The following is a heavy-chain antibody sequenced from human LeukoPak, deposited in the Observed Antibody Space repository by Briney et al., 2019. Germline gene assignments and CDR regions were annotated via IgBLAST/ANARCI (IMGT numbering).Heavy chain of an antibody. D-gene: IGHD4-17*01. CDR2: IYYSGST. CDR3: ARPANYDYGYFDS. J-gene: IGHJ4*02. CDR1: GGSFSGYY. Sequence: SETLSLTCAVYGGSFSGYYWSWIRQPPGKGLEWIGSIYYSGSTYYNPSLKSRVTISVDTSKNQFSLKLSSVTAADTAVYYCARPANYDYGYFDSWGQGTLVTVSS. V-gene: IGHV4-34*01.